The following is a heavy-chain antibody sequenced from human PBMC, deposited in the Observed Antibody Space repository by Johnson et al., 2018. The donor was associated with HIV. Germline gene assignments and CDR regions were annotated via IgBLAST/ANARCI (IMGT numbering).Heavy chain of an antibody. CDR2: ISYDGSNK. V-gene: IGHV3-30*14. Sequence: QVQLVESGGGMVQPGRSLRLFCAASGFTFNSYAMHWVRQAPGKGLEWVAVISYDGSNKYYADSVKGRFTISSDNSKNTLYLQMNSLRAEDTAVYYCARDGWGSRGWDDAFDIWGQGTMVTVSS. J-gene: IGHJ3*02. CDR1: GFTFNSYA. D-gene: IGHD6-19*01. CDR3: ARDGWGSRGWDDAFDI.